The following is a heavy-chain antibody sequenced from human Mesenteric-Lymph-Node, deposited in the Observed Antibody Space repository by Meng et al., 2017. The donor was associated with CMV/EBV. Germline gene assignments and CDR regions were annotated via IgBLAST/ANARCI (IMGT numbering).Heavy chain of an antibody. CDR1: RYTFTGYY. J-gene: IGHJ6*02. V-gene: IGHV1-2*02. CDR2: INPNSGGT. CDR3: ARDLNGYCSSTSCYGSYYYYGMDV. Sequence: ASVKVSCKASRYTFTGYYMHWVRQAPGQGLEWMGWINPNSGGTNYAQKFQGRVTMTRDTSISTAYMELSRLRSDDTAVYYCARDLNGYCSSTSCYGSYYYYGMDVWGQGTTVTVSS. D-gene: IGHD2-2*03.